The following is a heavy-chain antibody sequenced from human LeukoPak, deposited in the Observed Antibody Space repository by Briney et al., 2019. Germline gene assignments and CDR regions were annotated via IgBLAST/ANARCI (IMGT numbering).Heavy chain of an antibody. D-gene: IGHD3-22*01. CDR3: ASQTYYYDSSGYSLFDY. Sequence: GGSLRLSCAASGFTFSSYAMSWVRQAPGKGLEWVSAISGSGGSTYYADSVKGRFTISRDNSKNTLYLQMNSLRAEDTAVYYCASQTYYYDSSGYSLFDYWGQGTLATVSS. CDR2: ISGSGGST. J-gene: IGHJ4*02. V-gene: IGHV3-23*01. CDR1: GFTFSSYA.